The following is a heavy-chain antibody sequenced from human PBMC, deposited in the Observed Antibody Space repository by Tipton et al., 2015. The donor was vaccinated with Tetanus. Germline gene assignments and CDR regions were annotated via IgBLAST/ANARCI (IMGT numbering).Heavy chain of an antibody. V-gene: IGHV4-31*02. D-gene: IGHD6-6*01. CDR1: GYTFSAHT. Sequence: QLVQSGGGLVQPGGSLRLSCKASGYTFSAHTMHWIRQRPGEGPEWIGYIYYSGSTYYNPSFESRVSMSVDTSKNQFSLNLTSVTAADTAGYYCARDQGGGRVVRLNWFDPWGQGTLVTVSS. CDR3: ARDQGGGRVVRLNWFDP. J-gene: IGHJ5*02. CDR2: IYYSGST.